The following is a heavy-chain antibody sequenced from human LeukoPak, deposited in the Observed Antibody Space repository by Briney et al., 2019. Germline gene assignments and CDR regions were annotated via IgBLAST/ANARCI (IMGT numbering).Heavy chain of an antibody. V-gene: IGHV4-31*03. Sequence: SETLSLTCTVSGGSISSGGYYWSWTRQHPGKGLEWIGYIYYSGSTYYNPSLKSRVTISVDTSKNQFSLKLSSVTAADTAVYYCARASGSSWYGYFDYWGQGTLVTVSS. J-gene: IGHJ4*02. D-gene: IGHD6-13*01. CDR1: GGSISSGGYY. CDR2: IYYSGST. CDR3: ARASGSSWYGYFDY.